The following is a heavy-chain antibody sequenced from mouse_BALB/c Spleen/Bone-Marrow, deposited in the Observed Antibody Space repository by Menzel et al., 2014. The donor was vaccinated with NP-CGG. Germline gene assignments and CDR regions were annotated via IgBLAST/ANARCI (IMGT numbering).Heavy chain of an antibody. Sequence: DVKLVESGAELVKPGASVKLSCTASGFNIKDTYMHWVKQRPEQGLEWIGRIDPANGNTKYDSKFQGKATITADTSSNTAYLQLSSLTSEDTAVYYCALLYGNYDYWGQGTTLTVSS. CDR3: ALLYGNYDY. V-gene: IGHV14-3*02. CDR1: GFNIKDTY. D-gene: IGHD2-10*02. CDR2: IDPANGNT. J-gene: IGHJ2*01.